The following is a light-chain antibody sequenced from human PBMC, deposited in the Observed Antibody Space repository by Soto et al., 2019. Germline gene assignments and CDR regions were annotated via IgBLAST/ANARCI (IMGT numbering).Light chain of an antibody. CDR3: STYAGNNNYV. CDR2: EVS. V-gene: IGLV2-8*01. J-gene: IGLJ1*01. Sequence: QSALTQPPSASGSPGQSVTISRTGTSSDIGGYNYVSWYQQHPGKAPKLMMFEVSKRPSGVPDRFSGSKSGITASLTVSGLQAEDEADYYCSTYAGNNNYVFGTGTKLTVL. CDR1: SSDIGGYNY.